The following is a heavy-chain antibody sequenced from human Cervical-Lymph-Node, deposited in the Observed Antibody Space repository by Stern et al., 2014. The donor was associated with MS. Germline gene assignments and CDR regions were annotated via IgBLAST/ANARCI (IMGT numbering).Heavy chain of an antibody. CDR2: ISYDGAHK. CDR1: GFSFSDYG. D-gene: IGHD4-23*01. CDR3: AKDLGGNAFDY. V-gene: IGHV3-30*18. J-gene: IGHJ4*02. Sequence: VQLVASGGGVVQPGTSLRLSCTASGFSFSDYGIHWVRQAPGKALEWVAVISYDGAHKYYADSLKGRVTISRDNSKNTLSLQINNLRSDDTAVYYCAKDLGGNAFDYWGQGTLVTVSS.